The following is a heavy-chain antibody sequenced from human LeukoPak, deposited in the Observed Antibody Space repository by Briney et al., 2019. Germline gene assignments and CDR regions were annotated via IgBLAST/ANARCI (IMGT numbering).Heavy chain of an antibody. CDR3: ARGMSYASGSHDWFDP. CDR2: IYYSGST. J-gene: IGHJ5*02. Sequence: SETLSLTCTVSGGSISSGGPYWSWIRQHPGQGLEWIGVIYYSGSTFYNPSLKSRATISINTSKNQFSLRLSAVTAADSAVYYCARGMSYASGSHDWFDPWGQGLLVTVSS. D-gene: IGHD3-10*01. CDR1: GGSISSGGPY. V-gene: IGHV4-31*03.